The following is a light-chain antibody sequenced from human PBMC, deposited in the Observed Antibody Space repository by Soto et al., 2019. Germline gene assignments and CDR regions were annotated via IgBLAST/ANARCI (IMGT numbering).Light chain of an antibody. V-gene: IGLV2-14*03. CDR2: NVY. Sequence: QSALTQPASVSVSPGQSITISCTGTSSDVGGYNFVSWYQQHPGKAPKLMLYNVYDRPSGISHRFSGSRSGNTASLTISGLQAEDEAHYYCNSYTSSSTLVFGGGTKLTVL. CDR3: NSYTSSSTLV. CDR1: SSDVGGYNF. J-gene: IGLJ2*01.